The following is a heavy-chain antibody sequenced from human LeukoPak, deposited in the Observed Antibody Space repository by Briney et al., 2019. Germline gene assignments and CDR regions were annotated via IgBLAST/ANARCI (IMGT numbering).Heavy chain of an antibody. J-gene: IGHJ4*02. Sequence: SETLSLICAVYGGSFSGYYWRWIRQPTGKGLEWIGEINHSGSTNYNPSLKSRVTISVDTSKNQFSLKLSSVTAADTAVYYCARGGNPYDYWGQGTLVTVSS. CDR2: INHSGST. CDR3: ARGGNPYDY. D-gene: IGHD4-23*01. CDR1: GGSFSGYY. V-gene: IGHV4-34*01.